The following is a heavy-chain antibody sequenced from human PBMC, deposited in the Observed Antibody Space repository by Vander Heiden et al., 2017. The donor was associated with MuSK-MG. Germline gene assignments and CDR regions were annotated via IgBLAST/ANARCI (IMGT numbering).Heavy chain of an antibody. CDR1: GYRFTSYR. V-gene: IGHV5-51*01. Sequence: EVQLVQSGAEVKKPGESLEISCEGSGYRFTSYRVGGVPQMPGKGLEWLGIIYPGDSDTRYSPSCQGQVTISADKSISTAYLQWSSLKASDTAMYYCARPSSIAAAGRDALDIWGQVTMVTVSS. CDR3: ARPSSIAAAGRDALDI. J-gene: IGHJ3*02. D-gene: IGHD6-13*01. CDR2: IYPGDSDT.